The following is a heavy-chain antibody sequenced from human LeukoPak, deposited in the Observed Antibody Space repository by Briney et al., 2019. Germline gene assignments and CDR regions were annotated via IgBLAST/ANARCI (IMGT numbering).Heavy chain of an antibody. CDR2: IRYHGSDK. D-gene: IGHD3-10*01. V-gene: IGHV3-30*02. J-gene: IGHJ5*02. CDR1: GFTFSGSG. Sequence: QPGGSLRLSCAASGFTFSGSGMHWVRQAPGKGLEWVAFIRYHGSDKYYADSVKGRFTISRDNSKNTLYLQMNSLRPEDTSVYFCARDRVTMVRGSRFWFDPWGQGTLVTVSS. CDR3: ARDRVTMVRGSRFWFDP.